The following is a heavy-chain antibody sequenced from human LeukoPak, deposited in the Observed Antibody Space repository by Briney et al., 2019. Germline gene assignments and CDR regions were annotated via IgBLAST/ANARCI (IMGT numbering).Heavy chain of an antibody. V-gene: IGHV3-53*01. J-gene: IGHJ4*02. Sequence: GGSLRLSCAASGFTVSSNYMSRVRQAPGKGLEWVSVIYSGGSTYYADSVKGRFTISRDNSKNTLYLQMNSLRAEDTAVYYCARDTMVRGFDYWGQGTLVTVSS. CDR3: ARDTMVRGFDY. CDR2: IYSGGST. D-gene: IGHD3-10*01. CDR1: GFTVSSNY.